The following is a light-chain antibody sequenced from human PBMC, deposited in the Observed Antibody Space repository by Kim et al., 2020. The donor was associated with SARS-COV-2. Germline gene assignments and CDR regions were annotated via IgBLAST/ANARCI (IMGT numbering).Light chain of an antibody. CDR2: GPS. J-gene: IGKJ4*01. V-gene: IGKV3-20*01. CDR1: QTVPSNF. Sequence: SPGERAPLSCRASQTVPSNFLAWYQQKPGQAPRLLIYGPSTRATGIPERFSGSGSGTDFTLTISRLEPEDFAVYYCQQCASSPLSFGGGTKVDIK. CDR3: QQCASSPLS.